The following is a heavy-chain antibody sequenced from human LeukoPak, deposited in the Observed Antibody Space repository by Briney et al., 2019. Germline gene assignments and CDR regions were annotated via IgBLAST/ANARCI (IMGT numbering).Heavy chain of an antibody. CDR1: GFTFSTYW. D-gene: IGHD2-15*01. CDR3: ARDLNPRLSGNDYDAFDI. Sequence: PGGSLRLSCAASGFTFSTYWMTWVRQAPGKGLEWVANIKEDGSKKNYVDSAKGRFTISRDNAKNSLYLQMNSLRAEDTAVYYCARDLNPRLSGNDYDAFDIWGQGTLVTVSS. V-gene: IGHV3-7*01. CDR2: IKEDGSKK. J-gene: IGHJ3*02.